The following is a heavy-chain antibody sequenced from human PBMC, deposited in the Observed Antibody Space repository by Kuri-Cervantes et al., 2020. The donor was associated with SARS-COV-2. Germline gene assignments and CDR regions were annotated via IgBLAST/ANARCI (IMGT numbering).Heavy chain of an antibody. Sequence: GESLKISCAASGFTFSSYSMNWVRQAPGKGLEWVSYISSSSSTIYYADFVKGRFTISRDNAKNSLYLQMNSLRDEDTAVYYCARSFRATTVTTRGAFDIWGQGTMVTVSS. CDR2: ISSSSSTI. J-gene: IGHJ3*02. D-gene: IGHD4-17*01. CDR1: GFTFSSYS. V-gene: IGHV3-48*02. CDR3: ARSFRATTVTTRGAFDI.